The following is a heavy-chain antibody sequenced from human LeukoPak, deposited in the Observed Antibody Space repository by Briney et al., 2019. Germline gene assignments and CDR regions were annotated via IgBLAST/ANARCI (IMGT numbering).Heavy chain of an antibody. CDR1: GGSFSGYY. V-gene: IGHV4-34*01. Sequence: SEALSLTCSVYGGSFSGYYWSWIRQPPWKGLEWIREINHSGSTNYNPSLKSRVTISVDTSKNQFSLKLSSVTAADTAVYYCARAKIKSGYYYGSGTQWFDPWGQGTLVTVSS. D-gene: IGHD3-10*01. CDR2: INHSGST. CDR3: ARAKIKSGYYYGSGTQWFDP. J-gene: IGHJ5*02.